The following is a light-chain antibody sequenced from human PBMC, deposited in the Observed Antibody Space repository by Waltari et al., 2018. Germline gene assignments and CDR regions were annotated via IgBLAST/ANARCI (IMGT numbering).Light chain of an antibody. V-gene: IGKV4-1*01. CDR1: QSVLYSSNNKNY. CDR3: QQYYNTPST. CDR2: WAS. Sequence: DIVMTQSQDSLAVSLGERATFNCTSSQSVLYSSNNKNYLAWYQQQPGQHPKMLIYWASIRESVVPDRVSGSGSGTDFTLTINSLLAEDVAVYYCQQYYNTPSTFGPGTKVDIK. J-gene: IGKJ3*01.